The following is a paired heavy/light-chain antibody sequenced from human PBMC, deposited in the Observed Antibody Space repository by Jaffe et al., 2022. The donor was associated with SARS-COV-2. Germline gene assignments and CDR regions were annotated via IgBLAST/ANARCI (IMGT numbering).Heavy chain of an antibody. Sequence: QVQLVQSGAEVKKPGASVKVSCKASGYTFTAYYMHWVRQAPGQGLEWMGWINPNSGDTNYAQRFQGRVTMTSDTSISTAYLELSGLRSDDTAVYFCARPDIFWSFDYWGQGTLVSVSS. CDR3: ARPDIFWSFDY. J-gene: IGHJ4*02. V-gene: IGHV1-2*02. CDR1: GYTFTAYY. CDR2: INPNSGDT. D-gene: IGHD3-3*01.
Light chain of an antibody. V-gene: IGKV2-30*01. Sequence: DVVMTQSPLSLPVTLGQSASISCRSSQSLVYSDGDTYLNWFQQRPGQSPRRLIYKVFHRDSGVPDRFSGSGSGTDFTLKISRVEAEDVGVYYCMQGTHWPPYTFGQGTKLEIK. CDR3: MQGTHWPPYT. J-gene: IGKJ2*01. CDR2: KVF. CDR1: QSLVYSDGDTY.